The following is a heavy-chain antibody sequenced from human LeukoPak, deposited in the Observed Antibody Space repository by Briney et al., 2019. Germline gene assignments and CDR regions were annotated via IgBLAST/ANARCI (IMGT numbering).Heavy chain of an antibody. CDR3: AKGADYYDSSYFDY. Sequence: GRSLRLSCAASGFTFSSYGMHWVRQAPGKGLEWVAVISYDGSNKYYADSVKGRFTISRDNSKNTLYLQMNSLRAEDTAVYYCAKGADYYDSSYFDYWGQGTLVTVSS. CDR1: GFTFSSYG. J-gene: IGHJ4*02. CDR2: ISYDGSNK. V-gene: IGHV3-30*18. D-gene: IGHD3-22*01.